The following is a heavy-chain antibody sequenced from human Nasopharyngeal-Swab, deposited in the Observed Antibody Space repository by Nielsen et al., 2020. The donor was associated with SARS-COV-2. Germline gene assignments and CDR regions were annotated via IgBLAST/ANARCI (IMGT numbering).Heavy chain of an antibody. V-gene: IGHV3-30*18. CDR3: AKDLVGATPLDY. J-gene: IGHJ4*02. D-gene: IGHD1-26*01. CDR1: GFTFSSSG. Sequence: GGSLRLSCAASGFTFSSSGMHWVRQAPGKGLEWVAVISYDGSNKYYADSVKGRFTISRDNSKNTLYLQMNSLRAEDTAVYYCAKDLVGATPLDYWGQGALVTVSS. CDR2: ISYDGSNK.